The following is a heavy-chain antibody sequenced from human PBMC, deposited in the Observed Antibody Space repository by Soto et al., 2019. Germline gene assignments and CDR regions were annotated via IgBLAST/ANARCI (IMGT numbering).Heavy chain of an antibody. CDR1: GFTFSSYA. Sequence: GGSLRLSCAASGFTFSSYAMSWVRQAPGKGLEWVSAISGSGGSTYYADSVKGRFTISRDNSKNTLYLQMNSLRAEDTAVYYCAADCGGDCYAFDYWGQGTLVTVSS. J-gene: IGHJ4*02. CDR3: AADCGGDCYAFDY. V-gene: IGHV3-23*01. D-gene: IGHD2-21*02. CDR2: ISGSGGST.